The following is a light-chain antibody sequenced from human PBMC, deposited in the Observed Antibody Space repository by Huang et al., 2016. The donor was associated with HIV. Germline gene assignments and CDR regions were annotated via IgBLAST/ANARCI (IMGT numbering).Light chain of an antibody. J-gene: IGKJ1*01. CDR3: QQSET. Sequence: DIQMTQSPSTLSASVGDRVTITCRASQSISCWWAWYQQKPGIAPKILIYKASNSESGVPSRFSGSGSGTEFTLTISSLQPDDFATYYCQQSETFGQGTKVEIK. CDR2: KAS. V-gene: IGKV1-5*03. CDR1: QSISCW.